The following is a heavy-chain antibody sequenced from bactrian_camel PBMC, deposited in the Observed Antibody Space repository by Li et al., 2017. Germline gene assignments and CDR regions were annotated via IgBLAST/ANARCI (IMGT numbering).Heavy chain of an antibody. CDR2: IDKLDSRR. CDR3: AADFYNLLLGRSYAY. D-gene: IGHD3*01. V-gene: IGHV3S42*01. J-gene: IGHJ4*01. Sequence: VQLVESGGGSVQVGGSLNLSCVATPGYSYSTYCMAWFRQGPGKEREGVAFIDKLDSRRGYADSVKGRFTISKDNAKKTLYLQMNSLEPDDTAMYFCAADFYNLLLGRSYAYWGQGTQVTVSS. CDR1: GYSYSTYC.